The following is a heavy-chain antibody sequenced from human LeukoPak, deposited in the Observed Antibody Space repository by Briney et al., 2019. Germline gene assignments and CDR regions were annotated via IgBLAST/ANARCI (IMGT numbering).Heavy chain of an antibody. CDR3: AKERTITHYYYMDV. Sequence: PGGSLRLSCAASGFTFSSYAMSWVRQAPGKGLEWVSIISSSGDSTYYADSVQGRFTISRDNSKNTLYLQMNSLRAEDTAVHYCAKERTITHYYYMDVWGKGTTVTISS. J-gene: IGHJ6*03. V-gene: IGHV3-23*01. CDR1: GFTFSSYA. D-gene: IGHD5-12*01. CDR2: ISSSGDST.